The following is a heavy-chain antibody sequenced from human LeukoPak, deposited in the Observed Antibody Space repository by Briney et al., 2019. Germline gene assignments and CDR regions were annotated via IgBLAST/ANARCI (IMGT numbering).Heavy chain of an antibody. V-gene: IGHV3-48*01. D-gene: IGHD2-2*01. J-gene: IGHJ4*02. CDR3: ARDSSTYAGPPDY. CDR2: IGAAGSTI. Sequence: GGSLRLSCAASGFTFSSYSMNWVRQAPGKGLEWVSYIGAAGSTIYYADSVKGRFTISRDNAKNSLFLQMNSLRAEGTAVYYCARDSSTYAGPPDYWGQGTLVTVSS. CDR1: GFTFSSYS.